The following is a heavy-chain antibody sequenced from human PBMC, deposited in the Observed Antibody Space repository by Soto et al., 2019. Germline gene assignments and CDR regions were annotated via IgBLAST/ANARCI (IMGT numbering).Heavy chain of an antibody. CDR1: GYTFTNYD. CDR3: ARDPTANRASVYFDL. CDR2: ISTERDLT. V-gene: IGHV1-18*04. D-gene: IGHD1-1*01. J-gene: IGHJ2*01. Sequence: QVRLVQSEGEVKKPGASVKVSCRASGYTFTNYDISWVRQVPGQGLEWMGWISTERDLTKYAQKFQGRVTMTTDTFTNKAYMELKSLRFDDAAVYYCARDPTANRASVYFDLWGRGTLVNVSS.